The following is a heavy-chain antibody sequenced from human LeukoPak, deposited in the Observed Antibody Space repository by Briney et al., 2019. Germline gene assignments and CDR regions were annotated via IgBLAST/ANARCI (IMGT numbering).Heavy chain of an antibody. J-gene: IGHJ4*02. CDR2: ISSRGRTI. D-gene: IGHD5-12*01. CDR1: GFTFRSSE. CDR3: ARVIVATTLDY. V-gene: IGHV3-48*03. Sequence: GGSLRLSCAVSGFTFRSSERNWVRQAPGKGLEWVSYISSRGRTIYDAAAVRGRVHVSGDKAPNSLYLQMNSLRAEDTAVYYCARVIVATTLDYWGQGTLVTVSS.